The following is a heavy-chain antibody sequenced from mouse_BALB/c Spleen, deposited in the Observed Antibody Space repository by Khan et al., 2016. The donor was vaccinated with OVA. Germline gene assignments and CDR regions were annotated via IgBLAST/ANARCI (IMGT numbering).Heavy chain of an antibody. V-gene: IGHV5-6*01. Sequence: EVQLVESGGDLVKPGGSLKLSCAASGFTFSNYGMSWVRQTPDKRLEWVATISSDGTYTYYPDSVKGRFTISRKNAKNTLYLQMSSLKSEDTAMYYCTSHLTGSFAYWGQGTLVTVSA. CDR1: GFTFSNYG. J-gene: IGHJ3*01. CDR3: TSHLTGSFAY. D-gene: IGHD4-1*01. CDR2: ISSDGTYT.